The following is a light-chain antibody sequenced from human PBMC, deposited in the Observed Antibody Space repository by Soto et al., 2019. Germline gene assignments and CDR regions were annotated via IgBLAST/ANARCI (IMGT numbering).Light chain of an antibody. V-gene: IGKV3-20*01. J-gene: IGKJ2*01. CDR3: QQYGGAPYT. Sequence: EIVLTQSPGTLSLSPGEGAILSCRASQSVSSNFLAWYQQKPGQAPRLLIYAASRRATGIPDRFSGSGSETDFTLTISSLEPEDFAVYYCQQYGGAPYTFGQGTKLEIK. CDR2: AAS. CDR1: QSVSSNF.